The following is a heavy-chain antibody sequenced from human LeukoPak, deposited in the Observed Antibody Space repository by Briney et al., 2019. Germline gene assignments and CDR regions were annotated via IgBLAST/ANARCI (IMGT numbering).Heavy chain of an antibody. V-gene: IGHV4-39*01. CDR3: ARLHFKFGELSYFDY. D-gene: IGHD3-10*01. Sequence: SETLSLTCTVSGGSISGSTYVWGWIRQPPGKGLEWIGSIYYSGDTYYNPSLKSRVTTSVDTSKNQFSLKLSSVTAADTAVYYCARLHFKFGELSYFDYWGQGTVVTVSS. CDR2: IYYSGDT. J-gene: IGHJ4*02. CDR1: GGSISGSTYV.